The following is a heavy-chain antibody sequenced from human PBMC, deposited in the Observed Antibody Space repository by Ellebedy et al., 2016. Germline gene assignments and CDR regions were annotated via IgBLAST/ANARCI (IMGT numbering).Heavy chain of an antibody. J-gene: IGHJ5*02. V-gene: IGHV4-59*02. Sequence: SETLSLTXTVSGASVSAYSWTWIRQPPGKGLECIGHVSYNGSVDYNPSLKSRVSMSVDTAKNQVDLKLKSVTVADTAVYYCTSLGDFWSNTSWGQGTLVTVSS. CDR3: TSLGDFWSNTS. CDR1: GASVSAYS. D-gene: IGHD3-3*01. CDR2: VSYNGSV.